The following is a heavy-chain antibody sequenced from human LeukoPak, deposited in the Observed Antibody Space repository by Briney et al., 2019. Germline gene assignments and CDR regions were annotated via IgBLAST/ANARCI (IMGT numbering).Heavy chain of an antibody. CDR3: ARVPPDDYGDYYYFDY. CDR1: GFTFSRYS. Sequence: PGGSLRLSCAASGFTFSRYSMSWVCQGPGKGLEWVANINQDGSGKFYVDSVKGRFTISRDNANNSLYLQMNSLRAEDTALYYCARVPPDDYGDYYYFDYWGQGTLVTVSS. J-gene: IGHJ4*02. CDR2: INQDGSGK. D-gene: IGHD4-17*01. V-gene: IGHV3-7*03.